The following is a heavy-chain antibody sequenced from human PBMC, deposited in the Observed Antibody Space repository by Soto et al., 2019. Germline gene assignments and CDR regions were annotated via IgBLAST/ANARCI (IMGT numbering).Heavy chain of an antibody. V-gene: IGHV3-74*01. Sequence: GGSLRLSCAASGFTFSSYWMHWVRHAPGKGLVWVSRINGDGSTTTYADAVKGRFTISRDNAKNTLYLQMNRLRAEDTAVYYCVRVYTVSGDYWGQGTLVTVSS. CDR3: VRVYTVSGDY. CDR1: GFTFSSYW. J-gene: IGHJ4*02. CDR2: INGDGSTT. D-gene: IGHD6-19*01.